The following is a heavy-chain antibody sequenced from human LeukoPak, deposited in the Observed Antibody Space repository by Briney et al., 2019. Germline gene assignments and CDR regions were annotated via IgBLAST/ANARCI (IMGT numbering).Heavy chain of an antibody. Sequence: TGGSLRLSGAASGFTFSSYERNWVRQAPGKGLEGVSYISSSGSTIYYADAVEGRLTISRDNAKNSLDLPMNSMRAEDTAVYYCAELGITMIGGVWGKGPTVTISS. CDR2: ISSSGSTI. V-gene: IGHV3-48*03. J-gene: IGHJ6*04. CDR1: GFTFSSYE. CDR3: AELGITMIGGV. D-gene: IGHD3-10*02.